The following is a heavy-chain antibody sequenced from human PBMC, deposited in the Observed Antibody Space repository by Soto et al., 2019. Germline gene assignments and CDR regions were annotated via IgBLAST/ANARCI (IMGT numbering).Heavy chain of an antibody. V-gene: IGHV4-59*01. CDR1: GGSISSYY. J-gene: IGHJ3*02. D-gene: IGHD3-22*01. CDR3: ARDPIEDYYDSSGYPI. CDR2: IYFRGST. Sequence: SETLSLTCTVSGGSISSYYWSWIRQPPGKGLEWIGYIYFRGSTNYNPSLKSRVTISVDTSKNQFSLKLSSVTAADTAVYYCARDPIEDYYDSSGYPIWGQGTMVTVSS.